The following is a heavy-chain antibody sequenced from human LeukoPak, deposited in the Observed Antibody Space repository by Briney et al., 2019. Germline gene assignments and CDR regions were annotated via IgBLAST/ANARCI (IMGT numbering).Heavy chain of an antibody. CDR1: GYTFTSYY. D-gene: IGHD6-19*01. CDR3: ARGYSNGWYHDY. Sequence: ASVKVSCKASGYTFTSYYIHWVRQAPGQGLEWMGIINPSGGSTSYAQEFQGRVTFTRDTSASTVYMELSSLRSEDMAIYYCARGYSNGWYHDYWGQGTPVIVSS. CDR2: INPSGGST. J-gene: IGHJ4*02. V-gene: IGHV1-46*01.